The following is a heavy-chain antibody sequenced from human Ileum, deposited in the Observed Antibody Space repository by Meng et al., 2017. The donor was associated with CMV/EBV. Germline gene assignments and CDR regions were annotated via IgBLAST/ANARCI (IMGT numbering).Heavy chain of an antibody. J-gene: IGHJ4*02. Sequence: QVQQVQSGAEVKESGASVKVSCQASGYTFGSQDFTWVRQAPGQGLEWMGWINSYNGDTNYAQKFQGRVTMTTDTSTSTAYMELNSLKSDDTAVYYCARGIDYWGQGTLVTVSS. CDR1: GYTFGSQD. CDR2: INSYNGDT. V-gene: IGHV1-18*01. CDR3: ARGIDY.